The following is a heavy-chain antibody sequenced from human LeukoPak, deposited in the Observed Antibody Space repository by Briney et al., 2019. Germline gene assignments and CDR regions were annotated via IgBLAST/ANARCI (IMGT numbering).Heavy chain of an antibody. D-gene: IGHD4-23*01. CDR3: ARHGWDYGGNSEAGEIDY. Sequence: SETLSLTCTVSGGSISSSSYYWGWIRQPPGKGLEWIGSIYYSGSTYYNPSIKSQVTISVDTSKNQFSLKLSSVTAADTAVYDCARHGWDYGGNSEAGEIDYWGQGTLVTVSS. J-gene: IGHJ4*02. CDR1: GGSISSSSYY. V-gene: IGHV4-39*01. CDR2: IYYSGST.